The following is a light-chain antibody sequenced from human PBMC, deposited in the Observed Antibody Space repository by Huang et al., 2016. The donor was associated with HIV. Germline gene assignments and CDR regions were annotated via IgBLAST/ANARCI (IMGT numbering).Light chain of an antibody. J-gene: IGKJ1*01. CDR3: LQYFSPPPGT. CDR2: WAS. CDR1: HNILSNNKNY. Sequence: DIVMTQSPDSLAVSLGERATINCKSSHNILSNNKNYLAWYQQRPGQRPKLLIYWASTRESGVPDQVSGSGSRTNFTLIISRLQPEDVALYYCLQYFSPPPGTFGQGTAVEIK. V-gene: IGKV4-1*01.